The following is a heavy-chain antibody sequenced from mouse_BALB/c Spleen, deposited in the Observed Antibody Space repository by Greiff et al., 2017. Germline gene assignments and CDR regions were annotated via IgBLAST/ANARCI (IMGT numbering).Heavy chain of an antibody. CDR1: GYKFNSYV. CDR2: INPYNDGT. Sequence: VQLQQSGPELVKPGASVKMSCKASGYKFNSYVMHWVKQKPGQGLEWIGYINPYNDGTKYNEKFKGKATLTSDKSSSTAYIELSILTSEDSAVYYCARDGDYGSSFLFDDWGQGTTRTVSS. CDR3: ARDGDYGSSFLFDD. V-gene: IGHV1-14*01. J-gene: IGHJ2*01. D-gene: IGHD1-1*01.